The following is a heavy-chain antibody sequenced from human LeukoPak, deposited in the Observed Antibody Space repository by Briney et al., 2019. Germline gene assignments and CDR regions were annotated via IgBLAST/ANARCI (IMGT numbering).Heavy chain of an antibody. CDR2: ISSSSSTI. CDR3: ARAKGYYDFWSGYYEFDY. Sequence: GGSLRLSCAASGFTFSSYSMNWVRQAPGKGLEWVSYISSSSSTIYYADSVKGRFTISGANAKNSLYLQMNSLRAEDTAVYYCARAKGYYDFWSGYYEFDYWGQGTLVTVSS. D-gene: IGHD3-3*01. CDR1: GFTFSSYS. V-gene: IGHV3-48*01. J-gene: IGHJ4*02.